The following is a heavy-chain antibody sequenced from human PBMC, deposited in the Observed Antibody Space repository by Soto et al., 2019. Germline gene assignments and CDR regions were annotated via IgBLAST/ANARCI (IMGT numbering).Heavy chain of an antibody. Sequence: ASVKVSCKASGYTFTGYYMHWVRQAPGQGLEWMGWINPNSGGTNYAQKFQGWVTMTRDTSISTAYMELSRLRSDDTAVYYCARDISMSDCSGGSCYSPYGMDVWGQGTTVTVSS. CDR2: INPNSGGT. J-gene: IGHJ6*02. V-gene: IGHV1-2*04. CDR3: ARDISMSDCSGGSCYSPYGMDV. D-gene: IGHD2-15*01. CDR1: GYTFTGYY.